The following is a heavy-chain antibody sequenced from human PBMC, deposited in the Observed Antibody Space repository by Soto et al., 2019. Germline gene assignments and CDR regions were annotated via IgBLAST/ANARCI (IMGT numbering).Heavy chain of an antibody. Sequence: GGSLGLSCAASGFTFSSYAMSWVRQAPGKGLEWVSAISGSGGSTYYADSVKGRFTISRDNSKNTLYLQMNSLRAEDTAVYYCAKAPAALLEWLLFMDVWGKGTTVTVSS. V-gene: IGHV3-23*01. CDR3: AKAPAALLEWLLFMDV. CDR2: ISGSGGST. CDR1: GFTFSSYA. J-gene: IGHJ6*03. D-gene: IGHD3-3*02.